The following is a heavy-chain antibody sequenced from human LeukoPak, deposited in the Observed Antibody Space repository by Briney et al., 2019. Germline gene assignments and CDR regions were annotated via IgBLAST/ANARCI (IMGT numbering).Heavy chain of an antibody. V-gene: IGHV3-23*01. J-gene: IGHJ4*02. CDR2: TSTSGGSA. D-gene: IGHD1-26*01. Sequence: GGSLRLSCAASGFTFSNNAMSWVRPAPGKGLEWVSATSTSGGSAYYADSLKGRFTISRDNSKNTLYLQMDSLRADDTAVYYCARYSGSYYYPPAWDLWGQGTLVTVSS. CDR3: ARYSGSYYYPPAWDL. CDR1: GFTFSNNA.